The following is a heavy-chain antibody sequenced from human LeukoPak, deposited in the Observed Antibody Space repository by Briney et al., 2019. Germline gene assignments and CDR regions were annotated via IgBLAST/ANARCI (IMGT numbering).Heavy chain of an antibody. CDR1: GGSLSTYY. D-gene: IGHD3-22*01. J-gene: IGHJ4*02. Sequence: SETLSLTCSVSGGSLSTYYWSWIRQTPEKGLEWVGYIYYSGSTRNTNYNPSLKSRVTISLDTSKKQLSLKLTSVTAADTAVYYCARSALDNTRFYYVPFDYWGLGALVTVSS. V-gene: IGHV4-59*01. CDR3: ARSALDNTRFYYVPFDY. CDR2: IYYSGST.